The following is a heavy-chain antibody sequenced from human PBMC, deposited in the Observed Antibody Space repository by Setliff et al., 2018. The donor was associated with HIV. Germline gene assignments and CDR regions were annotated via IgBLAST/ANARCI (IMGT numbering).Heavy chain of an antibody. V-gene: IGHV4-59*01. D-gene: IGHD3-3*01. CDR3: ARDQSDWFY. J-gene: IGHJ4*02. CDR2: IFPGGAT. CDR1: GVSISSYY. Sequence: PSETLSLTCSVSGVSISSYYWSWIRHSPGKGLEWIGIIFPGGATNYNPSLTSRVTISVDTSKNHLFLKLTSVTTADTAVYYCARDQSDWFYWGQGTLVTVSS.